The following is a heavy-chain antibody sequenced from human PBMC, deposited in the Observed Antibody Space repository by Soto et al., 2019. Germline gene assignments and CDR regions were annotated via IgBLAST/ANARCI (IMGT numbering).Heavy chain of an antibody. CDR2: IIPIFGTA. CDR1: GGTFSSYA. CDR3: ARGIAAAGTGRASYYYYYYGMDV. J-gene: IGHJ6*02. V-gene: IGHV1-69*13. D-gene: IGHD6-13*01. Sequence: SVKVSCKASGGTFSSYAISWVRQAPGQGLEWKGGIIPIFGTANYAQKFQGRVTITADESTSTAYMELSSLRSEDTAVYYCARGIAAAGTGRASYYYYYYGMDVWGQGTTVTVSS.